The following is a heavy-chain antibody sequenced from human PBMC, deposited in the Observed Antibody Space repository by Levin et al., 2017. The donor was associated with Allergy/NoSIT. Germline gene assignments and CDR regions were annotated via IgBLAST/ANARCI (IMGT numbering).Heavy chain of an antibody. CDR1: GFTFSSYA. V-gene: IGHV3-23*01. CDR2: ISGDGVNT. D-gene: IGHD2-2*01. CDR3: AKGYCTNPSCPGDY. Sequence: GGSLRLSCAASGFTFSSYAMTWVRQAPGKGLEWVSVISGDGVNTYYGDSVKGRFTISRDNSKNTLYLLMNSLRAEDTAVYYCAKGYCTNPSCPGDYWGQGTLVTVSS. J-gene: IGHJ4*02.